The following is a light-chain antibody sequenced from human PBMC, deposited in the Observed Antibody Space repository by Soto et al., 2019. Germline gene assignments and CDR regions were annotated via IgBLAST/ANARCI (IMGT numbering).Light chain of an antibody. J-gene: IGLJ3*02. CDR1: SSDVGGYNY. Sequence: QSALTQPASVSGSPGQSITISCTGTSSDVGGYNYVSWYQQHPGKAPKLMIYEVSNRPSGVSNRFSGSKSGNTASLTISGLQAEDEAEYYCSSYTSSSLWVFGGGTKLTVL. V-gene: IGLV2-14*01. CDR3: SSYTSSSLWV. CDR2: EVS.